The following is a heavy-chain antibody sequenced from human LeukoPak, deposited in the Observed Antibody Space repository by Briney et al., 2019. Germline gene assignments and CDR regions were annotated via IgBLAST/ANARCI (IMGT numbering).Heavy chain of an antibody. Sequence: EASVKVSCKASGGTFSSYAISWVRQAPGQGLEWMGRIIPILGIANYAQKFQGRVTITADKSTSTAYMELSSLRSEDTAVYYCARDKQPLRWLQFAAAFDIWGQGTMVTVSS. CDR3: ARDKQPLRWLQFAAAFDI. CDR1: GGTFSSYA. J-gene: IGHJ3*02. V-gene: IGHV1-69*04. CDR2: IIPILGIA. D-gene: IGHD5-24*01.